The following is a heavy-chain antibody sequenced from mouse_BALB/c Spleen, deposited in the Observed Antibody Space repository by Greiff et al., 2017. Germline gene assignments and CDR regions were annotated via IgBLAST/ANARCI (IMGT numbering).Heavy chain of an antibody. CDR1: GYSFTSYW. D-gene: IGHD2-1*01. J-gene: IGHJ3*01. V-gene: IGHV1-5*01. CDR2: IYPGNSDT. CDR3: TRMGEDGNYGWFAY. Sequence: VQLKQSGTVLARPGASVKMSCKASGYSFTSYWMHWVKQRPGQGLEWIGAIYPGNSDTSYNQKFKGKAKLTAVTSASTAYMELSSLTNEDSAVYYCTRMGEDGNYGWFAYWGQGTLVTVSA.